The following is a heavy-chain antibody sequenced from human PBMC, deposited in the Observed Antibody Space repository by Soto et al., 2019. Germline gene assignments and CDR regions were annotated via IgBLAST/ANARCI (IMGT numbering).Heavy chain of an antibody. V-gene: IGHV1-69*13. CDR1: GGTFSSYA. CDR2: IIPIFGTA. CDR3: ARGRRIPYSSSPTFDY. Sequence: SVKVSCKASGGTFSSYAISWVRQAPGQGLEWMGGIIPIFGTANYAQKFQGRVTITADESTSTAYMELSSLRSEDTAVYYCARGRRIPYSSSPTFDYWGQGTLVTVSS. D-gene: IGHD6-6*01. J-gene: IGHJ4*02.